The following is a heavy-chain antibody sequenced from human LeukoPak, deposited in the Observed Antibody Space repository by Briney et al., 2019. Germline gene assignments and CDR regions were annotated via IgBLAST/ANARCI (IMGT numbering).Heavy chain of an antibody. V-gene: IGHV3-74*01. CDR1: GITLSGYW. Sequence: GGSLRLSCAASGITLSGYWMHWVRQAPGNGLVWVSRINFDGSDTSYADFVKGRFTISRDNAKNTLFLQMNSLRAEDTAVYYCTRSLMDWGQGIRVTVSS. J-gene: IGHJ4*02. CDR2: INFDGSDT. D-gene: IGHD3-16*01. CDR3: TRSLMD.